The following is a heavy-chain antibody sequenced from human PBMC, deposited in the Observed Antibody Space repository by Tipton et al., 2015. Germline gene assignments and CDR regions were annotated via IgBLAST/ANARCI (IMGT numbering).Heavy chain of an antibody. CDR1: GDSISNSY. D-gene: IGHD1-1*01. CDR2: IYYSGNI. Sequence: TLSLTCTVSGDSISNSYWNWLRQPPGKGLEWIGYIYYSGNIRYNPSLKSRATMSIDMSKNHFSLKLRSVTAADTAVYYCARGGTTYNWFDPWGQGTLVTVSS. V-gene: IGHV4-59*01. J-gene: IGHJ5*02. CDR3: ARGGTTYNWFDP.